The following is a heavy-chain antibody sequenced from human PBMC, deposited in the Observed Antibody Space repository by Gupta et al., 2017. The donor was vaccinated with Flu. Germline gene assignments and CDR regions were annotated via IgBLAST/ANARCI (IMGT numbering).Heavy chain of an antibody. Sequence: EVQLVESGGGLVKPGGSLRLSCAASGFTFSNAWMRWVRQAPGKGLEWVCRIKSKTDGGTIDYAAPVKGRFTISRDDSKNTLYLQMNSLKTEDTAVYYCTIRGLRHTDVDYWGQGTLVTVSS. CDR3: TIRGLRHTDVDY. J-gene: IGHJ4*02. D-gene: IGHD5-18*01. CDR1: GFTFSNAW. V-gene: IGHV3-15*01. CDR2: IKSKTDGGTI.